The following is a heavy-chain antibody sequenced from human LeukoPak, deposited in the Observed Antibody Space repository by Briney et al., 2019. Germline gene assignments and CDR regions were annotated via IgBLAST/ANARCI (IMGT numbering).Heavy chain of an antibody. V-gene: IGHV1-2*02. D-gene: IGHD2-2*01. Sequence: GASVRVSCKASGYSFTGYYMHWVRQAPGQGLEWMGWINPNNGDRNYAQKFQGRVTMTRDTSTSTAYMELSRLTSDDTAVYYCARSFSFYYGMDVWGQGTTVTVSS. CDR3: ARSFSFYYGMDV. CDR2: INPNNGDR. J-gene: IGHJ6*02. CDR1: GYSFTGYY.